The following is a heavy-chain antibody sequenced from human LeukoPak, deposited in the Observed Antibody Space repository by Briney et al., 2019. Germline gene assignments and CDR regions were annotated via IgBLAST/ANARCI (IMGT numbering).Heavy chain of an antibody. CDR1: VGTFSRYA. D-gene: IGHD3-22*01. Sequence: GSSVKVSCKASVGTFSRYAISWVRQAPGRGLEWMGGIIPIFGKANYAQKFQGRVTITADESTRTAYVELSSLRSEDTAVYYCAPSYDSSGYPPFQHWVQGTLVTVSS. V-gene: IGHV1-69*01. CDR3: APSYDSSGYPPFQH. CDR2: IIPIFGKA. J-gene: IGHJ1*01.